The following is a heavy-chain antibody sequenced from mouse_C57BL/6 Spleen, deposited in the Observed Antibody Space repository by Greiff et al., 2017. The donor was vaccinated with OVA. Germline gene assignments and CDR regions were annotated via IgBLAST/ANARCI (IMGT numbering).Heavy chain of an antibody. D-gene: IGHD3-2*02. Sequence: EVQLQQSGAELVKPGASVKLSCTASGFTIKDYYMHWVKRRTEQGLEWIGRIDPEDGETKYAPKFQGQATITADTSSNTAYLQLSSLTYEDTAVYYCAVDSSGFIYAMDYWGQGTSVTVSS. V-gene: IGHV14-2*01. J-gene: IGHJ4*01. CDR1: GFTIKDYY. CDR2: IDPEDGET. CDR3: AVDSSGFIYAMDY.